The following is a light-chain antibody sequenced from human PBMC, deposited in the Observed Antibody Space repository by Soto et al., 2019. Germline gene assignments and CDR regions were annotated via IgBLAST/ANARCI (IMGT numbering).Light chain of an antibody. CDR2: EVT. Sequence: QPVLTQPPSASGSPGQSVSISCTGTSSDVGGYNYVSWYQQHPGKAPKLMIYEVTKRPSGVPERFSGSKSGNTASLTVSGLRAEDEADYYCLSYAGSNNLVFGGGTKLTVL. V-gene: IGLV2-8*01. CDR1: SSDVGGYNY. J-gene: IGLJ3*02. CDR3: LSYAGSNNLV.